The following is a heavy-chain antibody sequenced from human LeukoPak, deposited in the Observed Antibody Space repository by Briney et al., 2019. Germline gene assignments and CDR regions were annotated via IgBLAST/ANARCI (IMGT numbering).Heavy chain of an antibody. CDR3: LTSPYYYTDG. J-gene: IGHJ6*03. CDR2: IIPIFGTA. CDR1: GGTFSSYA. V-gene: IGHV1-69*05. Sequence: SVKVSCKASGGTFSSYAISWVRQAPGQGLEWMGGIIPIFGTANYAQKFQGRVTITTDESTSTAYLELSNLRPDDPDVYYFLTSPYYYTDGCGKGSTVTASS. D-gene: IGHD3-9*01.